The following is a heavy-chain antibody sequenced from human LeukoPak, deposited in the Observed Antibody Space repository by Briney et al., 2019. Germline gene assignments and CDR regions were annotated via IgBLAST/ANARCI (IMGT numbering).Heavy chain of an antibody. Sequence: SGTLSLTCAVYGGSFSGYYWSWLRQPPGKGLEWIGEINHSGSTNYNPSLKSRVTISVDTSKNQFSLKLSSVTAADTAVYYCATSYCGGDCYSRTGDYWGQGTLVTVSS. D-gene: IGHD2-21*02. CDR3: ATSYCGGDCYSRTGDY. J-gene: IGHJ4*02. CDR2: INHSGST. V-gene: IGHV4-34*01. CDR1: GGSFSGYY.